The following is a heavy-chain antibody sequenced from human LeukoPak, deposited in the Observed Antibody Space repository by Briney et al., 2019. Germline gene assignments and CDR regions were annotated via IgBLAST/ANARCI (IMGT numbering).Heavy chain of an antibody. CDR2: INPNSGGT. CDR1: GYTFTGYY. Sequence: GASVKVSCKASGYTFTGYYMHWVRQAPGQGLEWMGWINPNSGGTNYAQKFQGRVTMTRDTSISTAYMELSRLRSDDTAVYYCARTYYYGSGSYYRLWFDPWGQGTLVTVSS. D-gene: IGHD3-10*01. J-gene: IGHJ5*02. CDR3: ARTYYYGSGSYYRLWFDP. V-gene: IGHV1-2*02.